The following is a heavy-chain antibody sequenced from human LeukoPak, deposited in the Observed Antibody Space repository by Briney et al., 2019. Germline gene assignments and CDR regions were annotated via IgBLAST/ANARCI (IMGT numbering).Heavy chain of an antibody. D-gene: IGHD6-13*01. V-gene: IGHV6-1*01. Sequence: SQTLSLTFDISGDSLFTNVGAWNWIRQSPSRAPEGLGRTYYRSKWSFWYARSWKSRISINADTSKNQFSLQLSSVPPEDTAVYYCARGKYSSFDIWGQGTLVTVSS. CDR2: TYYRSKWSF. CDR1: GDSLFTNVGA. CDR3: ARGKYSSFDI. J-gene: IGHJ4*02.